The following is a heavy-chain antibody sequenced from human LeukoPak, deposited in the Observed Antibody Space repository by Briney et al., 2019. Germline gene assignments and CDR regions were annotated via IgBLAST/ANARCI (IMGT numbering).Heavy chain of an antibody. Sequence: SETLSLTCTVSRGSVNSNSYYWGWIRQPPGKGLEWIGTIYYSGNTYYNPSLESRATISVDTSMNQFSLKLTSVTAADTAVYYCARDHEVGSSSFDYWGQGTLVTVLS. J-gene: IGHJ4*02. CDR1: RGSVNSNSYY. CDR3: ARDHEVGSSSFDY. V-gene: IGHV4-39*07. CDR2: IYYSGNT. D-gene: IGHD6-6*01.